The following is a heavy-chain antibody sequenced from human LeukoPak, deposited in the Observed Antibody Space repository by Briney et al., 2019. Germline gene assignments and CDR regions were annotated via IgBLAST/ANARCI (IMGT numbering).Heavy chain of an antibody. CDR2: INHSGST. J-gene: IGHJ4*02. CDR3: ARGGGVTWLRR. D-gene: IGHD3-3*01. CDR1: GVSFSGYY. Sequence: PSETLSLTCAVYGVSFSGYYWSWIRQPPGKGLEWIGEINHSGSTNYNPSLKSRVTISVDTSKNQFSLKLSSVTAADTAVYYCARGGGVTWLRRWGQGTLVTVSS. V-gene: IGHV4-34*01.